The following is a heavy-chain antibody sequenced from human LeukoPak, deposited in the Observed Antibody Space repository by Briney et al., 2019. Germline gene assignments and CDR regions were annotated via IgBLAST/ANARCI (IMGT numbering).Heavy chain of an antibody. V-gene: IGHV4-59*01. CDR3: ARRPYSDSCSSTNCFRNWFDP. Sequence: PSETLSLTCTVSGGPISSDFWIWVRQPPGKGLEWIGYIYGSGSTNYNPSLKSRVSISVDTSKNQFSLKVNSVTAADTAVYYCARRPYSDSCSSTNCFRNWFDPWGQGTLVSVSS. D-gene: IGHD2-2*01. CDR2: IYGSGST. CDR1: GGPISSDF. J-gene: IGHJ5*02.